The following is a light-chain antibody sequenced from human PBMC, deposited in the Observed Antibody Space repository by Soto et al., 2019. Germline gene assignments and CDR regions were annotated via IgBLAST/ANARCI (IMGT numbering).Light chain of an antibody. J-gene: IGKJ5*01. CDR3: QQSYNAPYT. CDR1: QNIGTS. CDR2: SAA. Sequence: DIQMTQSPSSLSVSIGDGITITCRASQNIGTSLNWYQMKLGRAPKLLIYSAATLQSGAPSRFSGGGSGTDFTLTIKNLQPDDFATYSCQQSYNAPYTFGLGTRLEIK. V-gene: IGKV1-39*01.